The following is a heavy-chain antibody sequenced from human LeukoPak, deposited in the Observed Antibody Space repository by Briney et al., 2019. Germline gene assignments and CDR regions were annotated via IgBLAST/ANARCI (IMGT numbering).Heavy chain of an antibody. D-gene: IGHD4-17*01. V-gene: IGHV4-4*07. Sequence: SETLSLTCTVSGGSISSYYWSWIRQPAGKGLEWIGRIYTSGSTNYNPSLKSRVTMSVDTSKNQFSLKLSSVTAADTAVYYCARDGTTVTPMDYYYYYMDVWGKGTTVTISS. J-gene: IGHJ6*03. CDR2: IYTSGST. CDR1: GGSISSYY. CDR3: ARDGTTVTPMDYYYYYMDV.